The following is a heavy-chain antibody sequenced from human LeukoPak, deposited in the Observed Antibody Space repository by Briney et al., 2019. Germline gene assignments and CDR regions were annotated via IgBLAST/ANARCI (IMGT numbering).Heavy chain of an antibody. D-gene: IGHD6-13*01. CDR3: ATVGLAAARHFDY. J-gene: IGHJ4*02. CDR1: GGTFSSYA. Sequence: SVKVSCKASGGTFSSYAISWVRQAPGQGLEWMGGIIPIFGTANYAQKLQGRVTITADESTSTAYMELSSLRSEDTAVYYCATVGLAAARHFDYWGQGTLVTVSS. CDR2: IIPIFGTA. V-gene: IGHV1-69*13.